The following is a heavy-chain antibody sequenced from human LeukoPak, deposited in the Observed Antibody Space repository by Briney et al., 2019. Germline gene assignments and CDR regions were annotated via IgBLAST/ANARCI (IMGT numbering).Heavy chain of an antibody. V-gene: IGHV1-8*03. CDR2: MNPNSGNT. D-gene: IGHD1-1*01. CDR1: GYTFTSYD. CDR3: AREGTTGGDLDY. Sequence: ASVKVSCKASGYTFTSYDINWVRQATGQGLEGMGWMNPNSGNTGYAQKFQGRVTITRNTSISTAYMELSSLRSEDTAVYYCAREGTTGGDLDYWGQGTLVTVSS. J-gene: IGHJ4*02.